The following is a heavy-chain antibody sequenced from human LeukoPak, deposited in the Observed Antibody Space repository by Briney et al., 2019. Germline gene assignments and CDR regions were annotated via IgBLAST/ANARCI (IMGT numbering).Heavy chain of an antibody. CDR2: ISGSGGST. J-gene: IGHJ4*02. CDR1: GFTFSSYA. D-gene: IGHD6-19*01. CDR3: ARDRPSQYSSGWYYFDY. Sequence: GGSLRLSCAASGFTFSSYAMSWVRQAPGKGLEWVSAISGSGGSTYYADSVKGRFTISRDNSKNTLYLQMNSLRAEDTAVYYRARDRPSQYSSGWYYFDYWGQGTLVTVSS. V-gene: IGHV3-23*01.